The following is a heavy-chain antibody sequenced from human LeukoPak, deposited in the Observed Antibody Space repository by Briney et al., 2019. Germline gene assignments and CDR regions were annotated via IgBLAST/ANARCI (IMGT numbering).Heavy chain of an antibody. D-gene: IGHD1-1*01. CDR3: AKHVRTGTSVSWFDP. CDR1: GFTFRAYA. J-gene: IGHJ5*02. V-gene: IGHV3-23*01. Sequence: GGSLRLSCAGSGFTFRAYAMSWVRQAPGKGLECVSTINDNGGATFYAESVKGRFTISRDNSKNTLSLQMNSLRAEDTAVYYCAKHVRTGTSVSWFDPWGQGTLVTVSS. CDR2: INDNGGAT.